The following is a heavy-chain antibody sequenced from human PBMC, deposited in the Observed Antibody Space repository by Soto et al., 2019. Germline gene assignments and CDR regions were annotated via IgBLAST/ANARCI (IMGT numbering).Heavy chain of an antibody. CDR1: GFTFSSYW. CDR3: ARDPRDYYGSGSYYYNWFDP. CDR2: INSDGSST. V-gene: IGHV3-74*01. D-gene: IGHD3-10*01. J-gene: IGHJ5*02. Sequence: GGSQRLSCAASGFTFSSYWMHWVRQAPGKGLVWVSRINSDGSSTSYADSVKGRFTISRDNAKNTLYLQMNSLRAEDTAVYYCARDPRDYYGSGSYYYNWFDPWGQGTLVTVSS.